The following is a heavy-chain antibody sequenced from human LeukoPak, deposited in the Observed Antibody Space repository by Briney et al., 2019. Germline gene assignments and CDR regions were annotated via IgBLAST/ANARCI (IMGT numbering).Heavy chain of an antibody. CDR2: INHNSGGT. CDR1: GYTFTAYY. CDR3: ARDRSNSYDY. V-gene: IGHV1-2*02. D-gene: IGHD6-13*01. J-gene: IGHJ4*02. Sequence: GSVKVSCKASGYTFTAYYIHWVRQAPGQGPEWMGWINHNSGGTNYAQKFQGRVTMTRDTSISTAYMELSSLKSDDTAAFYCARDRSNSYDYWGQGTLVTVSS.